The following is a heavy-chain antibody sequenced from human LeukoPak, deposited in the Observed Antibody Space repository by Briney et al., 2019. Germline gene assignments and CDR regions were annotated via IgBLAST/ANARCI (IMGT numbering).Heavy chain of an antibody. Sequence: SETLSLTCTVSGASVTTHYWSWIRQPPGKGLEWIGNIFYRGINSYHSSYDPSLQSRATMSIDTSKNQVSLNLTSVTAADTAVYYCASMPVVSGCQGRYFDPWVEGRLVTVS. J-gene: IGHJ5*02. D-gene: IGHD2-8*02. CDR1: GASVTTHY. CDR3: ASMPVVSGCQGRYFDP. V-gene: IGHV4-59*02. CDR2: IFYRGINSYHS.